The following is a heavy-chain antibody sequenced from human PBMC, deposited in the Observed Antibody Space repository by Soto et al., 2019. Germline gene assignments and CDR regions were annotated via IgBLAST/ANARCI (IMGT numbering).Heavy chain of an antibody. V-gene: IGHV3-66*01. Sequence: EVQLVESGGGLVQPGGSLRLSCAASGFTVSSNYMSWVRQAPGKGLEWVSVIYSGGSTYYADSVKGRFTISRDNSKHTLYLQMNSLRAEDTAVYYCAKSYDFWSGYSDDAFDIWGQGRMVTVSS. CDR2: IYSGGST. CDR1: GFTVSSNY. CDR3: AKSYDFWSGYSDDAFDI. J-gene: IGHJ3*02. D-gene: IGHD3-3*01.